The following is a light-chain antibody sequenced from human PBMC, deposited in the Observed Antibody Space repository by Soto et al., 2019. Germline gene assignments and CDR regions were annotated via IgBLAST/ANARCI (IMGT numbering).Light chain of an antibody. CDR3: QQRSSGIT. Sequence: EIVLTQSPATLSLSPGERATLSCRASQDVSDYLDWYHQKPGQAPGLLIYDASKRATGIPARFSGSGSGTDFTLTISSLEPEDFAVYYCQQRSSGITFGQGTRLEIK. J-gene: IGKJ5*01. V-gene: IGKV3-11*01. CDR1: QDVSDY. CDR2: DAS.